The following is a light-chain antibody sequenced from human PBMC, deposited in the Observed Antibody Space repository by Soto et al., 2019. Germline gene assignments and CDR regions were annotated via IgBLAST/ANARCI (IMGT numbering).Light chain of an antibody. V-gene: IGLV2-18*02. CDR3: ASYTDGSTPHVV. CDR1: SSDISDYDR. CDR2: EVT. Sequence: QSVLTQPPSVSGSPGQSVAISCTGTSSDISDYDRVSWYQQSPGTAPKLILYEVTHRPSGVPDRFSGSTSGNTASLTISGLQAEDEADYYCASYTDGSTPHVVFCGRTKVTVL. J-gene: IGLJ2*01.